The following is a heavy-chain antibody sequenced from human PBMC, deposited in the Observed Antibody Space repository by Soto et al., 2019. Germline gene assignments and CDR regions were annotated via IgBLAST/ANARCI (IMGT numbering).Heavy chain of an antibody. CDR1: GFTFNIYW. Sequence: EVQVVKSGGGLIQPGGSLRLSCVASGFTFNIYWMHWVRQAPGKGLVWVSRIKFDESTTSYADSVKGRFTISRDNAKNTVFLQMNSLRADGTGVYYCARGIRNYYGVDVWGQGTTVTVSS. CDR2: IKFDESTT. D-gene: IGHD5-18*01. V-gene: IGHV3-74*01. CDR3: ARGIRNYYGVDV. J-gene: IGHJ6*02.